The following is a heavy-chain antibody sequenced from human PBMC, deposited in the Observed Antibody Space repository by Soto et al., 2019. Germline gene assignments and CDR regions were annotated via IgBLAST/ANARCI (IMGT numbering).Heavy chain of an antibody. J-gene: IGHJ4*02. V-gene: IGHV3-23*01. Sequence: LRLSCAASGFTFSSYAMSWVRQAPGKGLEWVSAISGSGGSTYYADSVKGRFTISRDNSKNTLYLQMNSLRAEDTAVYYCAKAQWLVGIPDYWGQGTLVTLSS. D-gene: IGHD6-19*01. CDR1: GFTFSSYA. CDR3: AKAQWLVGIPDY. CDR2: ISGSGGST.